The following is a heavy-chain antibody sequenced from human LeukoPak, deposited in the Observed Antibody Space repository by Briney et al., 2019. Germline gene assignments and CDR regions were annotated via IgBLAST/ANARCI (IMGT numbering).Heavy chain of an antibody. CDR2: ISYDGSNK. Sequence: GGSLRLSCAASGFTFSSYGMHWVRQAPGKGLEWVAVISYDGSNKYYADSVKGRFTISRDNAKNSLYLQMNSLRAEDTAVYYCARVTYCDILTGYGRDYCGQGTLVTVSS. CDR1: GFTFSSYG. CDR3: ARVTYCDILTGYGRDY. J-gene: IGHJ4*02. D-gene: IGHD3-9*01. V-gene: IGHV3-30*03.